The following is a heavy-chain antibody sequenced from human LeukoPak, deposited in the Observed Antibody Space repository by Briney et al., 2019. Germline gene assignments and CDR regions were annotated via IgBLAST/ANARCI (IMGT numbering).Heavy chain of an antibody. CDR3: ASRIAAAGTEFDY. CDR2: IYYSGST. J-gene: IGHJ4*02. Sequence: PSQTLSLTCTVSGGSISSGGYYWSWIRQHPGKGLEWIGYIYYSGSTYYNPSLKSRVTISVDTSKNQFSLKLSSVTAADTAVYYCASRIAAAGTEFDYWGQGTLVTVSS. CDR1: GGSISSGGYY. D-gene: IGHD6-13*01. V-gene: IGHV4-31*03.